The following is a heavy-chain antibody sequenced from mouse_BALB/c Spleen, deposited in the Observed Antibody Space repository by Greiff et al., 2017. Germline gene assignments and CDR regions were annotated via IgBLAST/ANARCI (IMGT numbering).Heavy chain of an antibody. CDR3: ARGVDYGFAY. Sequence: EVMLVESGGGLVKPGGSLKLSCAASGFTFSSYAMSWVRQSPEKRLEWVAEISSGGSYTYYPDTVTGRFTISRDNAKNTLYLEMSSLRSEDTAMYYCARGVDYGFAYWGQGTLVTVSA. D-gene: IGHD2-4*01. CDR2: ISSGGSYT. V-gene: IGHV5-9-4*01. J-gene: IGHJ3*01. CDR1: GFTFSSYA.